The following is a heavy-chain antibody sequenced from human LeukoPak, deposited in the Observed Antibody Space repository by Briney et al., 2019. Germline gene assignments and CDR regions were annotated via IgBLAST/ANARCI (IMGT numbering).Heavy chain of an antibody. CDR3: AKEGPYYMDV. CDR1: GFTFRSYG. CDR2: IRYDESNK. J-gene: IGHJ6*03. Sequence: GGSLRLSCAASGFTFRSYGMNWVRQAPGKGLEWVAFIRYDESNKHHTDSVKGRFTISRDNSKNTLYLQMNSLRAEDTAVYYCAKEGPYYMDVWGKGTTVTISS. V-gene: IGHV3-30*02.